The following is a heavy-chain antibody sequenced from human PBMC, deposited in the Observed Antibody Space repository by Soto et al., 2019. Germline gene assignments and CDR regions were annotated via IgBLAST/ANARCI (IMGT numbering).Heavy chain of an antibody. CDR2: ISYSGTT. J-gene: IGHJ5*02. Sequence: SETLSLTCAVYGDSIGSNNNYWSWIRQPPGEGLEWIGFISYSGTTSYSPSLKSRVAISLDTSKNQFSLSLSSVTAADTAVYYCARGRGYSYGLDPWGQGTLVTVSS. D-gene: IGHD5-18*01. CDR3: ARGRGYSYGLDP. CDR1: GDSIGSNNNY. V-gene: IGHV4-30-4*01.